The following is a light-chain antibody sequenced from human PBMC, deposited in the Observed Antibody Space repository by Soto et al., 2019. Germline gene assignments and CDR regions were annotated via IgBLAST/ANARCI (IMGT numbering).Light chain of an antibody. CDR1: SSNIGNNA. Sequence: QSVLTQPPSVSDAPRQRVTISCSGSSSNIGNNAVNWYQQLPGKAPKLLIYYDDLLPSGVSDRFSGSKSGTSASLAISGLQSEDEADYYCAAWDDSLNGVAFGGGTKLTVL. V-gene: IGLV1-36*01. J-gene: IGLJ2*01. CDR3: AAWDDSLNGVA. CDR2: YDD.